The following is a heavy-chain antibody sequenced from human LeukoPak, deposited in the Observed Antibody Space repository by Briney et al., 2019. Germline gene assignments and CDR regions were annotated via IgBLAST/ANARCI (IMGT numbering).Heavy chain of an antibody. CDR2: ISYSGSS. CDR3: ARDGAPYSSGWYEYDFDY. Sequence: SETLSLTCTVSGGSISSSYWSWLRQPPGKGLEWIGYISYSGSSNYNPSLKSRVTISADTSKNQFSLKLSSVTAADTAVYYCARDGAPYSSGWYEYDFDYWGQGTLVTVSS. D-gene: IGHD6-19*01. CDR1: GGSISSSY. V-gene: IGHV4-59*01. J-gene: IGHJ4*02.